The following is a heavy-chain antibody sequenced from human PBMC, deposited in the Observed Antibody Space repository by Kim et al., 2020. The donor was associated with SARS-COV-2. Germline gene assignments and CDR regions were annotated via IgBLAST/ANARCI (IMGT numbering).Heavy chain of an antibody. V-gene: IGHV1-18*01. CDR3: ARDLESLEDYDILTGSGWFDP. J-gene: IGHJ5*02. CDR1: GYTFTSYG. Sequence: ASVKVSCKASGYTFTSYGISWVRQAPGQGLEWMGWISAYNGNTNYAQKLQGRVTMTTDTSTSTAYMELRSLRSDDTAVYYCARDLESLEDYDILTGSGWFDPWGQGTLVTVSS. CDR2: ISAYNGNT. D-gene: IGHD3-9*01.